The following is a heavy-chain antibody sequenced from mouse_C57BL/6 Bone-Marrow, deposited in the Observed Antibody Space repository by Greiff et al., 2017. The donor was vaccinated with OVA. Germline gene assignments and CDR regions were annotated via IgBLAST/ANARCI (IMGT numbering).Heavy chain of an antibody. V-gene: IGHV1-81*01. Sequence: QVQLKESGAELARPGASVKLSCKASGYTFTSYGISWVKQRTGQGLEWIGEIYPRSGNTYYNEKFKGKATLTADKSSSTAYMELRSLTSGDSAVYFCARRKFWGNPFAYWGQGTLVTVSA. J-gene: IGHJ3*01. CDR1: GYTFTSYG. D-gene: IGHD2-1*01. CDR2: IYPRSGNT. CDR3: ARRKFWGNPFAY.